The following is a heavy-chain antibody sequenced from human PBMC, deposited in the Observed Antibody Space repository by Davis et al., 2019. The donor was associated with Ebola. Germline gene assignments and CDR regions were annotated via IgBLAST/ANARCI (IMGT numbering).Heavy chain of an antibody. Sequence: ASVKVSCKAFGYTFTNYYMSWVRQAPGQGLEWMGIINPNGDTPRYAHKFQGRVTMTRDTSTSTVYIEVIGLRSEDTAVYYCASPAGTTEHWFDYWGQGTQVTVSS. D-gene: IGHD1-1*01. J-gene: IGHJ4*02. CDR2: INPNGDTP. CDR1: GYTFTNYY. CDR3: ASPAGTTEHWFDY. V-gene: IGHV1-46*01.